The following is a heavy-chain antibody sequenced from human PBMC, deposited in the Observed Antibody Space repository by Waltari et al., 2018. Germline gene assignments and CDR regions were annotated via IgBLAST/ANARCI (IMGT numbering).Heavy chain of an antibody. V-gene: IGHV3-23*01. D-gene: IGHD3-16*02. CDR2: ISGSGGST. CDR3: ARHLGGAIVGFDY. Sequence: EVQLLESGGGLVQPGGSLRLSCAASGFTFSSYAMSWVRQAPGKGLEWVSAISGSGGSTYYADSVKGRFTISRDNSKNTLYLQMNSLRAEDTAVYYCARHLGGAIVGFDYWGQGTLVTVSS. J-gene: IGHJ4*02. CDR1: GFTFSSYA.